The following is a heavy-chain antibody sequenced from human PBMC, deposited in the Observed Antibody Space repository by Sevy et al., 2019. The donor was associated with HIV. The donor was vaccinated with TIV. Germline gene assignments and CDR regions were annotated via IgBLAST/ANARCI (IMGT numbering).Heavy chain of an antibody. CDR1: GDSVSSNSAA. V-gene: IGHV6-1*01. CDR3: ARDWATVTTAYYGMDV. D-gene: IGHD4-17*01. CDR2: TYYRSKWYN. J-gene: IGHJ6*02. Sequence: SQTLSLTCVISGDSVSSNSAAWNWIRQSPSRGLEWLGRTYYRSKWYNDYAVSVKSRITINPDTSKNQFSLQLNSVTPEDTAVYYCARDWATVTTAYYGMDVWGQGTTVTVSS.